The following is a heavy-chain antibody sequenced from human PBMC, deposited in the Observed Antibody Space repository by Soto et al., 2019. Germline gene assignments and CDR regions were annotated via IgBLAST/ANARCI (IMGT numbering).Heavy chain of an antibody. CDR1: GYTFTSYD. Sequence: ASVKVSCKASGYTFTSYDINWVRQTTGQGLEWMGWMNADNGNTKYSQKFQGRVTITRDTSASTAYMELSSLRSEDTAVYYCARDLGGWPDYWGQGTLVTVSS. CDR2: MNADNGNT. J-gene: IGHJ4*02. D-gene: IGHD2-15*01. CDR3: ARDLGGWPDY. V-gene: IGHV1-3*01.